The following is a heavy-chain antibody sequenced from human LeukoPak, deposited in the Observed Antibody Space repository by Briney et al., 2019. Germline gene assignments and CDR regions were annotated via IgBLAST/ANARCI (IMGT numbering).Heavy chain of an antibody. D-gene: IGHD4-23*01. V-gene: IGHV4-31*03. CDR3: ARAVDYGGNSDYFDY. CDR2: IYYSGST. CDR1: GGSISSGDYY. Sequence: SQTLSLTCTVSGGSISSGDYYWSWIRQHPGKGLEWIGYIYYSGSTYYNPSLKSRVTISVDTSKNQFSLKLSSVTAADTAVYYCARAVDYGGNSDYFDYWGQGTLATVSS. J-gene: IGHJ4*02.